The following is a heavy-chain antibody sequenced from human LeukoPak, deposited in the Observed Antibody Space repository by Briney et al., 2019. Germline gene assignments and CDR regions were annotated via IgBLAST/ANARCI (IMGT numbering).Heavy chain of an antibody. CDR2: IIPIFGTA. CDR1: GDTFSSYA. J-gene: IGHJ4*02. Sequence: ASVKVSCKASGDTFSSYAISWVRQAPGQGLEWMGGIIPIFGTANYAQKFQGRVTMTRNSSISTAYMELSSLRSEDTAVYYCARVGYSYGTTYHYWGQGTLVTVSS. V-gene: IGHV1-69*05. CDR3: ARVGYSYGTTYHY. D-gene: IGHD5-18*01.